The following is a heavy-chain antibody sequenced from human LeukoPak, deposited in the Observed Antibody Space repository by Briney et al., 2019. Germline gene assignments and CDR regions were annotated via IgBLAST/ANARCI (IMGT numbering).Heavy chain of an antibody. J-gene: IGHJ4*02. Sequence: GGSLRLSCSASGFSCTKFAMHWIRQSPGKGLEWVATVLSDEDSQYYADSVKGRFSISRDTSTSTLDLQMNSLRPEDTAAYYCTKDDRFFGSYSNSWGQGNLVTVSS. D-gene: IGHD3-3*01. CDR3: TKDDRFFGSYSNS. V-gene: IGHV3-30*18. CDR1: GFSCTKFA. CDR2: VLSDEDSQ.